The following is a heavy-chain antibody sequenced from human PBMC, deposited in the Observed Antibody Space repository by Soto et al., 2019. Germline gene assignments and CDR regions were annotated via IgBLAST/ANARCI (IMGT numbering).Heavy chain of an antibody. CDR1: GGSISCSTYY. Sequence: SETLSLTCTVSGGSISCSTYYWGWIRQPPGKGLEWIGSFYYTGSTYYNPSLKSRVTISVDSSNNHFSLRLSSVTAADTAVYFCARVAAPGTGPYWFDPWGQGTLVTVS. J-gene: IGHJ5*02. D-gene: IGHD6-13*01. CDR3: ARVAAPGTGPYWFDP. CDR2: FYYTGST. V-gene: IGHV4-39*02.